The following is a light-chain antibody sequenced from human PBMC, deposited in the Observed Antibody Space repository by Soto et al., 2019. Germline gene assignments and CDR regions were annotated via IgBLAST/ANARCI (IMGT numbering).Light chain of an antibody. J-gene: IGLJ2*01. CDR3: CSYAGSSLV. CDR1: SSDVGSYNL. Sequence: QSVPTQPASVSGSPGQSITISCTGTSSDVGSYNLVSWYQQHPGKAPKLMIYEVSKRPSGVSNRFSGSKSGNTASLTISGLQAEDEADYYCCSYAGSSLVFGGGTKLTVL. V-gene: IGLV2-23*02. CDR2: EVS.